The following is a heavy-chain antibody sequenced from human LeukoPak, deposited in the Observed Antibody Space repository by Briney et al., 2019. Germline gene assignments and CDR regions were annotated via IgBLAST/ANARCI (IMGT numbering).Heavy chain of an antibody. V-gene: IGHV3-48*02. CDR1: GFTFSSCN. CDR3: ARRSATGTNYFDY. Sequence: PGGSLRLSCAASGFTFSSCNMNWVRQAPGKGLEWISYISGGGSTIYYADSVKGRFIISRDNDKNSLYLQMNSLRDEDTAMYYCARRSATGTNYFDYWGQGTLVTVSS. D-gene: IGHD6-13*01. J-gene: IGHJ4*02. CDR2: ISGGGSTI.